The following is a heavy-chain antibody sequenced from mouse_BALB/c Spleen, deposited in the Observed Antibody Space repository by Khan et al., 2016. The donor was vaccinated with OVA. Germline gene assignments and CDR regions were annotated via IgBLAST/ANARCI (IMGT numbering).Heavy chain of an antibody. CDR3: TRGNDYGYYFDY. Sequence: VQLKESGPGLVKPSQSLSLTCTVTGYSITSGYAWNWIRQFPGNKLEWMGYISYSGVTSYTPSLKSRISITRDTSKNQFFLQLNSVTTEDTATNYGTRGNDYGYYFDYWGQGTTLTVSS. CDR2: ISYSGVT. J-gene: IGHJ2*01. CDR1: GYSITSGYA. V-gene: IGHV3-2*02. D-gene: IGHD1-1*01.